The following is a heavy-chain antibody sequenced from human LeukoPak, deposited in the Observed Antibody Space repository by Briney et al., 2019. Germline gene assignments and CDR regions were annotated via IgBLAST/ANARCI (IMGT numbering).Heavy chain of an antibody. CDR3: AKSGAPGLYSRNHAGDWFEP. Sequence: GGSLRLSCTASGFTFSNYAMSWVRQPPGKGLEWVSAICGSGGSIYYADSVKGRFTISRDNSKNTLYLQMNSLRAEETAVCYCAKSGAPGLYSRNHAGDWFEPWGQGTLVSVSS. CDR2: ICGSGGSI. J-gene: IGHJ5*02. CDR1: GFTFSNYA. V-gene: IGHV3-23*01. D-gene: IGHD1-14*01.